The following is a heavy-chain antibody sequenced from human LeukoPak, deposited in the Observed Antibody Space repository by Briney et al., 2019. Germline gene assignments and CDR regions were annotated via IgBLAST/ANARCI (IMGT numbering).Heavy chain of an antibody. D-gene: IGHD3-3*01. J-gene: IGHJ5*02. CDR1: GGSISSGSYY. V-gene: IGHV4-61*02. Sequence: SQTLSLTCTVSGGSISSGSYYWSWIRQPAGKGLEWIGRIYTSGSTNYNPSLKSRVAISVDTSKNQFSLKLSAVTAADTDVYYCARAYYDCWSGEVPGWFDPWGQGTLVTVSS. CDR3: ARAYYDCWSGEVPGWFDP. CDR2: IYTSGST.